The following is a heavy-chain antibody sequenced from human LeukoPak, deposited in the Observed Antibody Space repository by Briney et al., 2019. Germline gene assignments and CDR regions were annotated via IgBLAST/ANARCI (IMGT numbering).Heavy chain of an antibody. CDR1: GFTFDAYA. V-gene: IGHV3-20*04. CDR2: INWNGGIT. Sequence: GGSLRLSCAASGFTFDAYAMSWVRQAPGKGLEWVSGINWNGGITGYADSVKGRFTISRDNAKNSLYLQMNSLRAEDTALYYCATYGRFGTVDYWGQGTLVTVSS. CDR3: ATYGRFGTVDY. D-gene: IGHD3-16*01. J-gene: IGHJ4*02.